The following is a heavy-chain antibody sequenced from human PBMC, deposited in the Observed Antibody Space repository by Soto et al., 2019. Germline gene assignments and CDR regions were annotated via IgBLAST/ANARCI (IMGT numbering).Heavy chain of an antibody. CDR2: IDYRGST. CDR1: GDSTSTSTYY. J-gene: IGHJ5*02. V-gene: IGHV4-39*01. CDR3: SRRAPEGFDP. Sequence: LSLTCTFSGDSTSTSTYYWGCIRQPPGKGLEWIGSIDYRGSTYHNPSLKSRVTISVDTSKNQFSLKLSSVTASDTAFYYCSRRAPEGFDPWGQGTLVTVSS.